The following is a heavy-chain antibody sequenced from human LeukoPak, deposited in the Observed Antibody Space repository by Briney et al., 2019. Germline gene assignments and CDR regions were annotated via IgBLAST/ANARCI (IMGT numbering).Heavy chain of an antibody. CDR2: MNPNSGNT. V-gene: IGHV1-8*03. Sequence: GASVKVSCKASGYTFTSYGINWVRQATGQGLEWMGWMNPNSGNTGYAQKFQGRVTITRNTSISTAYMELSSLRSEDTAVYYCARGRYSSSSEFDYWGQGTLVTVSS. J-gene: IGHJ4*02. CDR3: ARGRYSSSSEFDY. D-gene: IGHD6-6*01. CDR1: GYTFTSYG.